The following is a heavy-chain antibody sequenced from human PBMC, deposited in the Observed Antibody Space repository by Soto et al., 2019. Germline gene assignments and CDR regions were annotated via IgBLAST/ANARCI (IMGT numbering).Heavy chain of an antibody. J-gene: IGHJ6*02. D-gene: IGHD3-10*01. CDR1: GYSFTSYW. Sequence: GESLKISCKGSGYSFTSYWISWVRQMPGKGLEWMGRIDPSDSYTNYSPSFQGHVTISADKSISTAYLQWSSLKASDTAMYYCAREVLWFGELLHGMDVWGQGTTVTVPS. CDR2: IDPSDSYT. CDR3: AREVLWFGELLHGMDV. V-gene: IGHV5-10-1*01.